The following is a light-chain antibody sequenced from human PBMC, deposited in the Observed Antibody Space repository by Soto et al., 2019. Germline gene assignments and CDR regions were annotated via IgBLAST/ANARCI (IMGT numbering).Light chain of an antibody. J-gene: IGLJ1*01. Sequence: QSVLTQPPSVSGTLGQGVTISCSGSTSNIGENTVGWFQQLPGTAPKVLIYVNDKRPSGVPDRFSGSKSGTSAYLAISGLQSEDEADYYCAAWDGSLSGHVFGAGTKLTV. CDR3: AAWDGSLSGHV. CDR2: VND. CDR1: TSNIGENT. V-gene: IGLV1-44*01.